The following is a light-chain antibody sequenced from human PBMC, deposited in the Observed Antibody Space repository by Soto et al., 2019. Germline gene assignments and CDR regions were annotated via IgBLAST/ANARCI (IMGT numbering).Light chain of an antibody. V-gene: IGKV3-15*01. J-gene: IGKJ1*01. Sequence: EIVMTQSPVTLSVSPGERVTLSCRASQSVSSNLAWYQQKPGQAPSLLIYRAFTRATGIPARFSGTGSGTEFTLTISSLQSEDFALYYCQQYNDWPLTFGQGTKV. CDR2: RAF. CDR3: QQYNDWPLT. CDR1: QSVSSN.